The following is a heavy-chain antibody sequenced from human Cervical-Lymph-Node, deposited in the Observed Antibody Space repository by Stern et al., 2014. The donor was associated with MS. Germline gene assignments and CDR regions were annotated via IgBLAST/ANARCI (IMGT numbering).Heavy chain of an antibody. D-gene: IGHD3-10*01. V-gene: IGHV4-31*03. J-gene: IGHJ4*02. Sequence: VQLEESGPGVVKPSQTLSLTCTVSGGSISSRGFYWTLIRQHPGKGLEWMGYIYYSGTTSYNPALKSRVAISVDTSKNQFSLRLNSVTAADAAGYYCARKNRGGGLDSWGQGTLVTVSS. CDR2: IYYSGTT. CDR3: ARKNRGGGLDS. CDR1: GGSISSRGFY.